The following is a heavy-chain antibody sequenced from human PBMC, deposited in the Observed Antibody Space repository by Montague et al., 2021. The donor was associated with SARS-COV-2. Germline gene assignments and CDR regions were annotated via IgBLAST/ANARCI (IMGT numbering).Heavy chain of an antibody. Sequence: SLRLSCAASGFTFSSYAMHWVRQAPGKGLEWVAAISYDGSNKYYADPVKGRFTISRDNSKKTLYVQMNSLRAEDTAVYYCARDDYDILTGPFDYWGQGTLVTVSS. J-gene: IGHJ4*02. CDR2: ISYDGSNK. CDR3: ARDDYDILTGPFDY. V-gene: IGHV3-30*04. D-gene: IGHD3-9*01. CDR1: GFTFSSYA.